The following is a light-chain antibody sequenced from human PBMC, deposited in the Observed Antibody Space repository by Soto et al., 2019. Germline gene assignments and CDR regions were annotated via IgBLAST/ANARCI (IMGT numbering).Light chain of an antibody. J-gene: IGKJ4*01. CDR1: QSVSSAS. CDR2: GAS. V-gene: IGKV3-20*01. Sequence: EIVLTQSPGSLSLSPGDRATLSCRASQSVSSASLAWYQQRPGQAPRLLIYGASNRATGMPDRFSGSGSGTDFTLTISRLEPEDFATYYCQQLNSYPLTFGGGTKVEIK. CDR3: QQLNSYPLT.